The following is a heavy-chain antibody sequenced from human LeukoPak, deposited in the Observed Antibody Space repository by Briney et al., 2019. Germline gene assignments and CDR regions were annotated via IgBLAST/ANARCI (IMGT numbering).Heavy chain of an antibody. V-gene: IGHV3-48*03. D-gene: IGHD2-15*01. J-gene: IGHJ4*02. CDR2: ISSSGSTI. CDR1: GFTFSSYE. CDR3: ARDPGCSGGSCYSSFDY. Sequence: GGSLRLSCAASGFTFSSYEMNWVRQAPGKGLEWVSYISSSGSTIYYADSVKGRFTISRDNAKNSLYLQMNGLRAEDTAVYYCARDPGCSGGSCYSSFDYWGQGTLVTVSS.